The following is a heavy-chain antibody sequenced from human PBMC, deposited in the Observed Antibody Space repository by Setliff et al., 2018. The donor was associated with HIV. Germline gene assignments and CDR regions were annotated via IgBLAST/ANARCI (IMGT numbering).Heavy chain of an antibody. CDR3: ARVQQQLRQEDDYFDY. J-gene: IGHJ4*02. CDR2: IAYDGNSQ. CDR1: GFTFSCYT. V-gene: IGHV3-30*04. Sequence: PGGSLRLSCAASGFTFSCYTMHWIRQTPDNGLEWVAVIAYDGNSQYYADSLKGRFTLSRDNFRNTRYLQMNSLRPEDTAVYYCARVQQQLRQEDDYFDYWGQGTLFTVSS. D-gene: IGHD6-13*01.